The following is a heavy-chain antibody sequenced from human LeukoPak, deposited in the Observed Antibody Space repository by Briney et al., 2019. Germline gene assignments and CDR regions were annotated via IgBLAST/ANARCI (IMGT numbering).Heavy chain of an antibody. V-gene: IGHV1-18*01. CDR1: GYTFTSYG. CDR3: AREAYYYGSGSYSSVQYFDY. D-gene: IGHD3-10*01. CDR2: ISAYNGNT. Sequence: ASVKVSCKASGYTFTSYGISWVRRAPGQGLEWMGWISAYNGNTNYAQKLQGRVTMTTDTSTSTAYMELRSLRSDDTAVYYCAREAYYYGSGSYSSVQYFDYWGQGTLVTVSS. J-gene: IGHJ4*02.